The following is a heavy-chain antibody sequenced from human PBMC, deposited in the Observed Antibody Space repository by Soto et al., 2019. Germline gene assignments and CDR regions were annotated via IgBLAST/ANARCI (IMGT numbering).Heavy chain of an antibody. CDR1: GFTFSSYS. J-gene: IGHJ2*01. Sequence: PGRSLRLSCAASGFTFSSYSMNWVRQAPGKGLEWVSSISSSSSYIYYADSVKGRFTISRDNAKNSLYLQMNSLRAEDTAVYYCAREFSSGWYPRYFDLWGRGTLVTVSS. D-gene: IGHD6-19*01. CDR2: ISSSSSYI. CDR3: AREFSSGWYPRYFDL. V-gene: IGHV3-21*01.